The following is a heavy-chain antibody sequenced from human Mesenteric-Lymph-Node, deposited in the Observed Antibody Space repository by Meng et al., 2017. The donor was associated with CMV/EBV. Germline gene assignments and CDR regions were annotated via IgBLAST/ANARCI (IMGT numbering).Heavy chain of an antibody. Sequence: GGSLRLSCAASGFTFSSYWMHWVRQAPGKGLVWVSRINSDGSSTSYADSVKGRFTVSRDNAKNTMYLQMNSLRAEDTAVYYCAAYDFWSGYSFDYWGQGTLVTVSS. CDR3: AAYDFWSGYSFDY. J-gene: IGHJ4*02. CDR1: GFTFSSYW. D-gene: IGHD3-3*01. CDR2: INSDGSST. V-gene: IGHV3-74*01.